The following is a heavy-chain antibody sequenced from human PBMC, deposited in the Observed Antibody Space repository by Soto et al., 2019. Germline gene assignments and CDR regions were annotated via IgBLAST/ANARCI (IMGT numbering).Heavy chain of an antibody. CDR3: ARVCAGDCHYGMDV. CDR1: GGSISSGGYY. Sequence: QVQLQESGPGLVKPSQTLSLTCTVSGGSISSGGYYWSWIRKHPGKGLEWIGYIYYSGSTYYNPSLKRRVTVAVDTSKNQFSLKLSSVTAADTAVYYCARVCAGDCHYGMDVWGQGTTVTVSS. D-gene: IGHD2-21*02. CDR2: IYYSGST. J-gene: IGHJ6*02. V-gene: IGHV4-31*03.